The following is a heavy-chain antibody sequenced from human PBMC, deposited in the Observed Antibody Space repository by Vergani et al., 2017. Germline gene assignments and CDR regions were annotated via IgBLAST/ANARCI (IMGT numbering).Heavy chain of an antibody. CDR1: GYTFTGYY. CDR3: ARDRDITMIVVVITYGMDV. J-gene: IGHJ6*02. D-gene: IGHD3-22*01. CDR2: INPNSGGT. V-gene: IGHV1-2*02. Sequence: QVQLVQSGAEVKKPGASVKVSCKASGYTFTGYYMHWVRQAPGQGLEWMGWINPNSGGTNYAQKFQGRVTMTRDTSISTAYMELSRLRSYDTAVYYCARDRDITMIVVVITYGMDVWGQGTTVTVSS.